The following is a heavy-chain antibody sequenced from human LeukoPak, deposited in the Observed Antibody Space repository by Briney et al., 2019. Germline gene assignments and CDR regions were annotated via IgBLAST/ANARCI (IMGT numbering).Heavy chain of an antibody. Sequence: SETLSLTCTVSGGSISSGGYYWSWIRQHPGKGLEWIGYIYYSGSTYYNPSLKSRVTISVDTSKNQFSLKLSSVTAADTAVYYCAREGWGEGYFDYWGQGTLVTVYS. J-gene: IGHJ4*02. CDR1: GGSISSGGYY. D-gene: IGHD3-10*01. V-gene: IGHV4-31*03. CDR3: AREGWGEGYFDY. CDR2: IYYSGST.